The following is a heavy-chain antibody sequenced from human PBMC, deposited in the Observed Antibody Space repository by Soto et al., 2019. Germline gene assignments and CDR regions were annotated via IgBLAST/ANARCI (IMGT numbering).Heavy chain of an antibody. CDR1: GYRFSTYW. D-gene: IGHD1-26*01. CDR3: ARLGGIVDTGTWIQ. J-gene: IGHJ4*02. Sequence: GESLKISCKASGYRFSTYWIGWVRQRPGRGPEWMAIIYPGDSDTRENPSFQGQVTISADKSSNTVHLQWRSLKASDTAIYYCARLGGIVDTGTWIQWGQGTPVTVSS. CDR2: IYPGDSDT. V-gene: IGHV5-51*01.